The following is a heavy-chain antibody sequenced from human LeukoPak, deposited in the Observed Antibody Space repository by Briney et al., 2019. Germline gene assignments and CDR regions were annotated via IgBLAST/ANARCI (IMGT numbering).Heavy chain of an antibody. CDR1: GFTFSSNF. J-gene: IGHJ4*02. D-gene: IGHD6-13*01. CDR2: ISGSGGST. Sequence: GGSLRLSCAASGFTFSSNFMSWVRQAPGKGLEWVSAISGSGGSTYYADSVKGRFTISRDNSKNTLYLQMNSLRAEDTAVYYCAKGGSSWFDYWGQGTLVTVSS. V-gene: IGHV3-23*01. CDR3: AKGGSSWFDY.